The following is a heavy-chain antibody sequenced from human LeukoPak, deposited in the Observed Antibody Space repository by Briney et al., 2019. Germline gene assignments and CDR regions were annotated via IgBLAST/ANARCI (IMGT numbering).Heavy chain of an antibody. V-gene: IGHV3-23*01. CDR2: ISGSGGST. CDR1: GFTFSSYA. Sequence: GGSLRLSCAASGFTFSSYAMSWVRQAPGKGLEWVSAISGSGGSTYYTDSVKGRFTISRDNSRNTLYLQMNTLRAEDTAVYYCVKSHGAGSPQHFDFWGQGTPVTVSS. CDR3: VKSHGAGSPQHFDF. J-gene: IGHJ4*02. D-gene: IGHD3-10*01.